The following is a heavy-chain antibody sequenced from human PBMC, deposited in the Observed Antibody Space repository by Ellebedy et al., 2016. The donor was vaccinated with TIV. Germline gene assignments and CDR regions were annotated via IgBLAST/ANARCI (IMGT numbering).Heavy chain of an antibody. D-gene: IGHD6-13*01. CDR2: INPNSGGT. CDR3: ARAGERWYSSPDV. Sequence: ASVKVSCKASGFTFTGYYVHWVRQAPGQGLEWMGWINPNSGGTKYAQKFQGRVTMTRDTSISTAYMEVSRLRSDDTAVYYCARAGERWYSSPDVWGQGTTVTVSS. V-gene: IGHV1-2*02. J-gene: IGHJ6*02. CDR1: GFTFTGYY.